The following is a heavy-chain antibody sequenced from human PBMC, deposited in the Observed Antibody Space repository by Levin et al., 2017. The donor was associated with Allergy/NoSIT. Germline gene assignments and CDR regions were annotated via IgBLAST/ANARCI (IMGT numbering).Heavy chain of an antibody. CDR2: ISSSGSTI. D-gene: IGHD6-13*01. Sequence: PGGSLRLSCAASGFTFSDYYMSWIRQAPGKGLEWVSYISSSGSTIYYADSVKGRFTISRDNAKNSLYLQMNSLRAEDTAVYYCASKYSSSWYGGSDDAFDIWGQGTMVTVSS. V-gene: IGHV3-11*01. CDR3: ASKYSSSWYGGSDDAFDI. CDR1: GFTFSDYY. J-gene: IGHJ3*02.